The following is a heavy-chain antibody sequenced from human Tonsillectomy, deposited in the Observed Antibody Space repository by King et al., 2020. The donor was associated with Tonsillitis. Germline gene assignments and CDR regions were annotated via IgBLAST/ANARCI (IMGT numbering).Heavy chain of an antibody. J-gene: IGHJ3*02. CDR2: VYCGGSST. CDR1: GFTFSRYA. D-gene: IGHD1-14*01. CDR3: ANTGLKGFDI. Sequence: VQLVESGGDLVQPGGSLRLSCAASGFTFSRYAMSWVRQAPGKGLEWVSVVYCGGSSTYYADSVKGRFTISRDNSKNTLYLQVNSLRAEHKAVYYCANTGLKGFDIWGQGTMVTVSS. V-gene: IGHV3-23*03.